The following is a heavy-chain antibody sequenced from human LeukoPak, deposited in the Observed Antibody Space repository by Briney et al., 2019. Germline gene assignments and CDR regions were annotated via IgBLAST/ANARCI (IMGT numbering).Heavy chain of an antibody. Sequence: GGSLRLSCEASGFSFSTYAMHWVRQAPGKGLEWVAVMSYHGSEKCYADSVKGRFTISRDNSKSTLYLQMNSLRPEDTAVYYCASYAAGQGGRGYWGQGTLVTVSS. CDR2: MSYHGSEK. J-gene: IGHJ4*02. CDR3: ASYAAGQGGRGY. CDR1: GFSFSTYA. V-gene: IGHV3-30*04. D-gene: IGHD2-2*01.